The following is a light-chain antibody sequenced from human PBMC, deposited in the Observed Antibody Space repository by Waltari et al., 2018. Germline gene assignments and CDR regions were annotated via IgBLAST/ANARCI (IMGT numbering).Light chain of an antibody. CDR3: QSADSSGTYVV. CDR2: KDR. V-gene: IGLV3-25*03. J-gene: IGLJ2*01. Sequence: SYELTQPPSVSVSPGQTARITCSGDALPKQYAYWYQQKPGQAPVLVIYKDRERPSGIPERFSGSISVTTVTLTISGVQAEDEADYYCQSADSSGTYVVFGGGTKLTVL. CDR1: ALPKQY.